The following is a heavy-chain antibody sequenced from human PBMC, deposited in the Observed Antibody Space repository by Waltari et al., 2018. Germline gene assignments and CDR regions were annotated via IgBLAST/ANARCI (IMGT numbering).Heavy chain of an antibody. CDR1: GFTFSDHL. V-gene: IGHV3-72*01. Sequence: EVQLVESGGGLVQPGGSLRLSCVASGFTFSDHLMDWVRLAPGTGLECVGRSRNKVNSYTREYAASVKDRFIISRDESENSLLLQMGSLKPEDTAVYYCARALDRNGWYNDYWGQGTLVTVSS. D-gene: IGHD6-19*01. CDR2: SRNKVNSYTR. J-gene: IGHJ4*02. CDR3: ARALDRNGWYNDY.